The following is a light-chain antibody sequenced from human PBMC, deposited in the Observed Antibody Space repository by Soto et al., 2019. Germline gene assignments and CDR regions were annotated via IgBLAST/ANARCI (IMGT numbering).Light chain of an antibody. J-gene: IGLJ1*01. V-gene: IGLV2-23*01. CDR3: CSYAGSSTSYV. CDR2: EGS. CDR1: SSDVGSYNL. Sequence: ALTQPASVSVSPGQSITISCTGTSSDVGSYNLVSWYQQHPGKAPKLMIYEGSKRPSGVSNRFSGSKSGNTASLTISGLQAEDEADYYCCSYAGSSTSYVFGTGTKVTAL.